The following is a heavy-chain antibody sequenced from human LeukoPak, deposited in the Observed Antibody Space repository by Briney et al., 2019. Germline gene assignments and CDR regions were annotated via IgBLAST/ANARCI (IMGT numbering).Heavy chain of an antibody. Sequence: SETLSLTCTVCGGSISSGSYYWSLIRQPAGKGLGWIGRIYTSWSTNYNPSLKSRVTISVDTSKNQFSLKLKLWTAADPAVYYCARDRYYDILTGYEGPYFDCWGQGTLVTVSS. V-gene: IGHV4-61*02. CDR1: GGSISSGSYY. CDR3: ARDRYYDILTGYEGPYFDC. D-gene: IGHD3-9*01. CDR2: IYTSWST. J-gene: IGHJ4*02.